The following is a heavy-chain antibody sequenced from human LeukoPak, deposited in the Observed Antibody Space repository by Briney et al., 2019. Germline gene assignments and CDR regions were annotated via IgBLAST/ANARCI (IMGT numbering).Heavy chain of an antibody. Sequence: SETLSLTCTVSGGSISSSSYYWGWIRQPPGKGLGWIGSIYYSGSTYYNPSLKSRVTISVDTSKNQFSLKLSSVTAADTAVYYCASPLSSGWSEFDYWGQGTLVTVSS. CDR2: IYYSGST. CDR1: GGSISSSSYY. J-gene: IGHJ4*02. V-gene: IGHV4-39*01. D-gene: IGHD6-19*01. CDR3: ASPLSSGWSEFDY.